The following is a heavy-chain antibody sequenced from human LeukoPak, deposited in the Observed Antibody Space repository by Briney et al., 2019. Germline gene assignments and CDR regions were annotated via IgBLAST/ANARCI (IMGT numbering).Heavy chain of an antibody. D-gene: IGHD5-12*01. Sequence: SQTLSLTCDISGDSVSSNSAAWNWIGQSPSRGLEWLGRTYYRSKWYNDYAVSVKSRITINPDTSKNQFSLQLTSVTPEETAVYYCARGKRAYSGDDDYFCYYGLDVWGQGTTVTVSS. V-gene: IGHV6-1*01. CDR1: GDSVSSNSAA. CDR3: ARGKRAYSGDDDYFCYYGLDV. J-gene: IGHJ6*02. CDR2: TYYRSKWYN.